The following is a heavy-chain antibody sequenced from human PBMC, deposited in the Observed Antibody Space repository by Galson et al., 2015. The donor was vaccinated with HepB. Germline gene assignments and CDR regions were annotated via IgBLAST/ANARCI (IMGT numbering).Heavy chain of an antibody. J-gene: IGHJ4*02. V-gene: IGHV3-48*04. Sequence: SLRLSCAASGFTFSAHRMNWVRQAPGKGLEWVSHISTGSSTIYYADSVKGRFTISRDNTKNSLYLQMNSLRVEDTAVYYCAREFFDYWGQGTLVTVSS. CDR1: GFTFSAHR. CDR3: AREFFDY. CDR2: ISTGSSTI.